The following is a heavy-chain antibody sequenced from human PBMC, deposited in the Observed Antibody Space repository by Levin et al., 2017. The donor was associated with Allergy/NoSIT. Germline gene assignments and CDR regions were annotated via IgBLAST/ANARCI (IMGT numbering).Heavy chain of an antibody. V-gene: IGHV4-59*08. D-gene: IGHD1-7*01. Sequence: PSETLSLTCAVSGGSISTYFWNWIRQPPGKGLEWIGYFHHTGDSNYKASLKSRITMSVDMSKNHFSLRLSSVTAADTAVYYCAGRKELSAVNPSGDNWFDPWGQGTLVTVSS. CDR1: GGSISTYF. J-gene: IGHJ5*02. CDR2: FHHTGDS. CDR3: AGRKELSAVNPSGDNWFDP.